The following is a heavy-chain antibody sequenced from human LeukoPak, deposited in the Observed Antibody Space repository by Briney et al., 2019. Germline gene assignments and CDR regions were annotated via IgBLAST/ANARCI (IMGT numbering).Heavy chain of an antibody. CDR1: GFTFSTYA. CDR2: ISGSGGST. Sequence: PGGSLRLSCAASGFTFSTYAMSWVRQAPGKGLEWVSVISGSGGSTYYADSVKGRFTISRDNSKNTLYLQMNSLRADDTAVYYCARGGWLGKHQRVDYWGQGTLVTVSS. CDR3: ARGGWLGKHQRVDY. V-gene: IGHV3-23*01. D-gene: IGHD6-19*01. J-gene: IGHJ4*02.